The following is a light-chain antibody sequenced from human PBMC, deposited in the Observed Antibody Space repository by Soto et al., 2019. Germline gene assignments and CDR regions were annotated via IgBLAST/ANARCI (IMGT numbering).Light chain of an antibody. V-gene: IGKV3-11*01. J-gene: IGKJ1*01. CDR2: DVS. Sequence: EIVLTQSPATLSLSPGERATLSCRASQSVSSHLAWYQQRPGQAPRLLIYDVSNRATGIPARFSGGGSGTDFTLTISSLEPEDFAIYYCQQRSNWPPTFGQGTNVEIK. CDR1: QSVSSH. CDR3: QQRSNWPPT.